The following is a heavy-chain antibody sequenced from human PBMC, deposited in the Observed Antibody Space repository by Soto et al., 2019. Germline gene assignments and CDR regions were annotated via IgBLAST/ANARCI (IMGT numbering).Heavy chain of an antibody. D-gene: IGHD6-19*01. CDR1: GFTFSSSA. CDR3: ARVGGWYVPDY. J-gene: IGHJ4*02. V-gene: IGHV1-3*01. Sequence: ASVKVSCKTSGFTFSSSAMHWVRQAPGQRLEWMGWINAGNGNTKYSQKFQGRVTITRDTSASTAYMELSSLRSEDTAVYYCARVGGWYVPDYWGQGTLVTVS. CDR2: INAGNGNT.